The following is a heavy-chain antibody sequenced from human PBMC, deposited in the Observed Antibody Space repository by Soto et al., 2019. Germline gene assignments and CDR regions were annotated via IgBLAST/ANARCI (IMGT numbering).Heavy chain of an antibody. CDR1: GFTFSSYG. CDR2: IWYDGSNK. Sequence: GGSLRLSCAASGFTFSSYGMHWVRQAPGKGLEWVAVIWYDGSNKYYADSVKGRFTISRDNSKNTLYLQMNSLRAEDTAVYYCARDFDPLERNIAVAGPQFLIDYWGQGTLVTVSS. D-gene: IGHD6-19*01. J-gene: IGHJ4*02. V-gene: IGHV3-33*01. CDR3: ARDFDPLERNIAVAGPQFLIDY.